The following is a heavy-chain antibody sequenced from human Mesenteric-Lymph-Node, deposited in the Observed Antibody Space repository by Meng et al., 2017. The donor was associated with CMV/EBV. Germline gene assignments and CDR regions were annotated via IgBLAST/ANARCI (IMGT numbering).Heavy chain of an antibody. CDR2: IKSKTDGGTT. CDR3: TTVAVTTWYYYYGMDV. CDR1: GFTFSNAW. V-gene: IGHV3-15*01. D-gene: IGHD4-11*01. J-gene: IGHJ6*02. Sequence: GESLKISCAASGFTFSNAWMSWVRQAPGKGLEWVGRIKSKTDGGTTDYAAPVKGRFTISRDDSKNTLYLQMNSLKTEDTAVYYCTTVAVTTWYYYYGMDVCGQGTTVTVSS.